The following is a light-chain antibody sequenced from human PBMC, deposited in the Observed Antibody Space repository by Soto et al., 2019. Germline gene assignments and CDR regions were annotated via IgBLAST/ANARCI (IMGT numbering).Light chain of an antibody. J-gene: IGKJ5*01. V-gene: IGKV3-15*01. Sequence: ERVMTQSPATLSVSPGERATLSCRASQSVSSSLAWYQQKPVQAPRLLIYGASTRATGIPARFSGSGSGTEFTLTISSLPSEDFAVYYCQQYIDWPLTFGQGTRLEIK. CDR1: QSVSSS. CDR3: QQYIDWPLT. CDR2: GAS.